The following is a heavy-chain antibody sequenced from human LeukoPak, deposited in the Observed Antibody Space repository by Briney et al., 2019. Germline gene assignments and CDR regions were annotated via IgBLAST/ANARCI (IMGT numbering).Heavy chain of an antibody. CDR3: ARVKGVYYYYMDV. CDR2: ISYDGSNK. V-gene: IGHV3-30*04. D-gene: IGHD3-16*01. Sequence: GGSLRLSCAASGFTFSSYAMHWVRQAPGKGLEWVAVISYDGSNKYYADSVKGRFTISRDNSKNTLYLQMNSLRAEDTAVYYCARVKGVYYYYMDVWGKGTTVTVSS. J-gene: IGHJ6*03. CDR1: GFTFSSYA.